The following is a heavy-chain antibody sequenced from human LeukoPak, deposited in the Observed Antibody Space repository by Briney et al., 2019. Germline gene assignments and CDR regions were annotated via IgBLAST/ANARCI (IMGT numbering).Heavy chain of an antibody. CDR2: ISGSGGST. D-gene: IGHD3-22*01. J-gene: IGHJ4*02. V-gene: IGHV3-23*01. CDR3: AKALQVPSSGYYTRYYYFDY. CDR1: GFTFSSYA. Sequence: GGSLRLSCAASGFTFSSYAMTWVRQAPGKGLEWVSAISGSGGSTYYADSVKGRFTISRDSSKSTLYLQMNSLGTEDTAVYYCAKALQVPSSGYYTRYYYFDYWGQGTLVTVSS.